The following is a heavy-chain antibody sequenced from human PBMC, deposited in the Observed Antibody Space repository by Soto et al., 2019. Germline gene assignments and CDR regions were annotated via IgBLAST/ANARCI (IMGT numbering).Heavy chain of an antibody. Sequence: QVQLVQSGAEVKKPGSSVKVSCKSSGGTFSSYAISWVRQAPGQGLEWMGGIIPIFGTANYAQKFQGRVTITADESTSTAYMELSSLRSEDTAVYYCARFLRGIAAAGHFFDYWGQGTLVTVSS. CDR2: IIPIFGTA. D-gene: IGHD6-13*01. CDR3: ARFLRGIAAAGHFFDY. CDR1: GGTFSSYA. V-gene: IGHV1-69*01. J-gene: IGHJ4*02.